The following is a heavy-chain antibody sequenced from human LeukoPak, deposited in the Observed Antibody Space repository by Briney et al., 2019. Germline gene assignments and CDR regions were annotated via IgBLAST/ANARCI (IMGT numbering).Heavy chain of an antibody. CDR1: GFTFSSYG. V-gene: IGHV3-30*02. Sequence: GGSLRLSCAASGFTFSSYGIHWVRQAPVKGLEWVAFIRYDGSDKYFADIVKGRFTISRDNSKNTVYLQMNSLRVKDTAIYYCARDPLTGSYGVNWLDPWGQGTLVTVSS. CDR3: ARDPLTGSYGVNWLDP. D-gene: IGHD1-26*01. CDR2: IRYDGSDK. J-gene: IGHJ5*02.